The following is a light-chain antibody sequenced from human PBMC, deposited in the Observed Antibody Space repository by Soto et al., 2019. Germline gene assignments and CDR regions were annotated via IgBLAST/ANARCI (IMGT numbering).Light chain of an antibody. CDR3: QQRSNWPTT. Sequence: EIVLTQSPGPLSLSPGERTTPSCKASQSVSTNYLSWYQQKPGQAPMLLNYVASSRATGIPARFSGSGAGTDFTLTISSLEPEDFAVYYCQQRSNWPTTFGQGTKVDIK. CDR1: QSVSTNY. J-gene: IGKJ1*01. CDR2: VAS. V-gene: IGKV3D-20*02.